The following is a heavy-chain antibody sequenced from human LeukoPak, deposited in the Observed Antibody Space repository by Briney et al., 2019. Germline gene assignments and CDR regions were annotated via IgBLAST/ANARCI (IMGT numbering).Heavy chain of an antibody. D-gene: IGHD3-22*01. Sequence: SETLSLTCTVSGGSISNYYWSWIRQPAGKGLEWIGRISSSGSTNYNPSLKSRVTKSVDTSKNQFSLKLSSVTAADTAVYFCARGPYSYDSSGAFDIWGQGTMVTVSS. CDR2: ISSSGST. CDR1: GGSISNYY. CDR3: ARGPYSYDSSGAFDI. V-gene: IGHV4-4*07. J-gene: IGHJ3*02.